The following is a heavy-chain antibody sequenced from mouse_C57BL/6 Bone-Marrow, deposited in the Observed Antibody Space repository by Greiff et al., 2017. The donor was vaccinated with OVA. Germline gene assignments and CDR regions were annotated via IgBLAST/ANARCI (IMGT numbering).Heavy chain of an antibody. CDR1: GFTFSDYW. V-gene: IGHV6-3*01. Sequence: EVKLVESGGGLVQPGGSMKLSCVASGFTFSDYWMNWVRPSPEKGLEWVAQIRLRSDNYATHYAVYVNGRFTICSDYSKSSVYLQMNNLRAEDTGIYYCTGRETSYYFDYWGQGTTLTVSS. CDR2: IRLRSDNYAT. J-gene: IGHJ2*01. CDR3: TGRETSYYFDY.